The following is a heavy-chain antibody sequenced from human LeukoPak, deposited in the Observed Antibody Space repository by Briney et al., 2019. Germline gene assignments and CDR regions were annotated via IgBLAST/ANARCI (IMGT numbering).Heavy chain of an antibody. CDR1: GGSMNGYY. V-gene: IGHV4-4*07. Sequence: PSETLSLTCSVSGGSMNGYYWSWIRQTAGKGLEWIGRVHPSGNTNYNPSLKSRVTLSVDKSKNHFSLWLTSMTAADTAIYSCAREGSSGWYGGNWFDPWGQGTLVTVSS. CDR3: AREGSSGWYGGNWFDP. D-gene: IGHD6-13*01. J-gene: IGHJ5*02. CDR2: VHPSGNT.